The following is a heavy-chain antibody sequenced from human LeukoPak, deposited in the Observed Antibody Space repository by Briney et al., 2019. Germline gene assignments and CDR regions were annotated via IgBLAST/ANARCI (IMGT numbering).Heavy chain of an antibody. CDR3: ARGSYYYDSSGPSGDY. Sequence: ASVTVSCKASGSTFTSYDNNMVRHPHAQGLELKGWMNTNRGNTGTAYTFPGKVSMTRNTSISTAYMELSSLRSEDTAVYYCARGSYYYDSSGPSGDYWGQGTLVTVSS. CDR1: GSTFTSYD. V-gene: IGHV1-8*01. D-gene: IGHD3-22*01. CDR2: MNTNRGNT. J-gene: IGHJ4*02.